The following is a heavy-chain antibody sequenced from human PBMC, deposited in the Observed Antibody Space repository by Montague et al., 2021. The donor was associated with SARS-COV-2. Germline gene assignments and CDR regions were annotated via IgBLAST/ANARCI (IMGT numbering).Heavy chain of an antibody. CDR2: INHRGTS. J-gene: IGHJ4*02. CDR1: GGSFSDYF. D-gene: IGHD3-22*01. V-gene: IGHV4-34*01. CDR3: AGGRQHFNMIAVVMTGGEYYFDY. Sequence: SETLSLTCAVYGGSFSDYFWTWIRQPPGKGLEWIGEINHRGTSNYNPSLKSRVSISVDTSKNQFSLYLGSVTAADTALYYCAGGRQHFNMIAVVMTGGEYYFDYWGKGTLVTVSS.